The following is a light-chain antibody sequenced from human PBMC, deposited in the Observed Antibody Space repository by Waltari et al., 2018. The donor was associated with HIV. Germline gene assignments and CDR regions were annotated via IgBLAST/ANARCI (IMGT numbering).Light chain of an antibody. V-gene: IGLV1-47*01. J-gene: IGLJ3*02. CDR1: TSNIGSNY. CDR2: RNN. CDR3: AAWDDSLEGIWV. Sequence: QSVLTQSSSASGTPGQRVTISCSGSTSNIGSNYVYWYQQLPGTAPKLLTHRNNPRPAGVPDRFSGSKSGTSASLASSGLRSEDEADYYCAAWDDSLEGIWVLGGGTKLTVL.